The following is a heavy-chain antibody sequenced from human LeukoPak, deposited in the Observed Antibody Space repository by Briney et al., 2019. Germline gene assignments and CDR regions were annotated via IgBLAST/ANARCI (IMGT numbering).Heavy chain of an antibody. Sequence: ASVKVSCKASGYTFTNYYMHWVRQAPGQGLEWMGIINPSGGSTSYAQKFQGRVTMTRDTSTSTVYMELSSLRSEDTAVYYRARAPQGKPVDYWGQGTLVTVSS. D-gene: IGHD3-10*01. J-gene: IGHJ4*02. CDR1: GYTFTNYY. CDR3: ARAPQGKPVDY. V-gene: IGHV1-46*01. CDR2: INPSGGST.